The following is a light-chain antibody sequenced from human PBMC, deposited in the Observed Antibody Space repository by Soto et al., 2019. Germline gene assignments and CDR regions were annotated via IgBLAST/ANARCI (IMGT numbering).Light chain of an antibody. CDR2: EVS. J-gene: IGLJ1*01. V-gene: IGLV2-23*02. CDR1: SSDVGSYNL. Sequence: QSVLTQPASVSGSPGQSITISCTGTSSDVGSYNLVSWYQQHPGKAPKLMIYEVSKRPSGVSNRFSGSKSGNTASLTISGLQAEDEADYYCCSDAGSSTYVFGTGTKVTLL. CDR3: CSDAGSSTYV.